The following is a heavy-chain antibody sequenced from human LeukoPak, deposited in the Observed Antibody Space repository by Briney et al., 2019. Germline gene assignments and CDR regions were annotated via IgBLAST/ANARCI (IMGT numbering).Heavy chain of an antibody. V-gene: IGHV4-59*01. CDR1: GGSISSYN. Sequence: LETLSLTCTVSGGSISSYNWSWIRQPPGKGLEWIGYIYYSGSTNYNPSLKSRVTISVDTSKNQFSLKLSSVTAADTAVYYCAGAPAARPLTVDCWGQGTLVTVSS. CDR3: AGAPAARPLTVDC. J-gene: IGHJ4*02. CDR2: IYYSGST. D-gene: IGHD6-6*01.